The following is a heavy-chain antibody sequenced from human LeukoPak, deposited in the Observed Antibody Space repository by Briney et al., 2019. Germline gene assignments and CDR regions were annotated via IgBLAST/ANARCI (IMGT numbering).Heavy chain of an antibody. CDR3: ARGHPPVGASQSDAFDI. D-gene: IGHD1-26*01. J-gene: IGHJ3*02. CDR2: INDSGTS. CDR1: GGSFSGYF. Sequence: PSETLSLTCAVSGGSFSGYFWTWIRQPPGKGLEWIGEINDSGTSAYNPSLKKRVTISEDPANNQFSLRLTSVTAADTAVYYCARGHPPVGASQSDAFDIWGQGTMVTVSS. V-gene: IGHV4-34*01.